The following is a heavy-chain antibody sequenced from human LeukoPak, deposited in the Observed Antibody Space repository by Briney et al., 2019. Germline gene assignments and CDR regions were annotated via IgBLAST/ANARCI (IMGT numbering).Heavy chain of an antibody. V-gene: IGHV3-33*01. CDR3: ARDLAARHFDY. J-gene: IGHJ4*02. Sequence: GRSLRLSCEASGFTFSSYGMHWVRQAPGKGLEWVAVIWYDGSKKYYGDSVKGRFTISRDNSKNALYLQMNSLRGEDTAIYYCARDLAARHFDYWGQGTLVTVSS. CDR2: IWYDGSKK. CDR1: GFTFSSYG. D-gene: IGHD6-6*01.